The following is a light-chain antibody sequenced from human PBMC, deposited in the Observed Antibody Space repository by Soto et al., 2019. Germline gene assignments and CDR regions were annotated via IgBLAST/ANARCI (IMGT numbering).Light chain of an antibody. Sequence: SYELTQPLSVSVALGQTARITCGGDNIGSKNVHWYQQKPGQAPVLAIFRDSNRPSGIPERISGSNSGNTATLTISGAQVGDEAYYYCQVWDSNTLVFGGGTQLTVL. J-gene: IGLJ2*01. CDR2: RDS. CDR3: QVWDSNTLV. V-gene: IGLV3-9*01. CDR1: NIGSKN.